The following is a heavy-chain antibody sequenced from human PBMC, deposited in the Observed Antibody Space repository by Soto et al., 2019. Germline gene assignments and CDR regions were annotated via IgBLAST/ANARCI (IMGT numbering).Heavy chain of an antibody. CDR2: INNDGSAA. J-gene: IGHJ5*02. V-gene: IGHV3-74*01. Sequence: GGSLRLSYAASGFTFSSYWMHWVRQVPGKGLVWVSRINNDGSAATYADSVKGRFTISRDNAKNTVYLQMNSLRAEDTAVYYCVRDKPHNWFDPWGQGTPVTVSS. CDR1: GFTFSSYW. CDR3: VRDKPHNWFDP.